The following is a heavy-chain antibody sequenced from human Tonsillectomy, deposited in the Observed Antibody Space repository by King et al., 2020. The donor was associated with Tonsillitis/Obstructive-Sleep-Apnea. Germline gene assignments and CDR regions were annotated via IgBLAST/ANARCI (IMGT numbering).Heavy chain of an antibody. CDR1: GFTFSSYA. CDR3: ATELYYYGSSGYYPFDY. V-gene: IGHV3-30*04. D-gene: IGHD3-22*01. Sequence: VQLVESGGGVVQPGRSLRLSCAASGFTFSSYAMHWVRQAPGKGLEWVAVISYDGSNKYYADSVKGRFTISRDNSKNTLYLQMNSLRAEDTAVYYCATELYYYGSSGYYPFDYWGQGTLVTVSS. J-gene: IGHJ4*02. CDR2: ISYDGSNK.